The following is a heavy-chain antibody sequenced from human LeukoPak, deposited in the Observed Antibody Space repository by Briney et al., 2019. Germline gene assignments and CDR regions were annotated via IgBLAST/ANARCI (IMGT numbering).Heavy chain of an antibody. J-gene: IGHJ4*02. Sequence: SVKVSCKASGGTFTSYAISWVRQAPGQGLEWMGRIIPILGIANYAQKLQGRVTITADKSTSTAYMELSSLRAEDTAVYYCARALEYYYGSGGAYWGQGTLVTVSS. V-gene: IGHV1-69*04. CDR3: ARALEYYYGSGGAY. D-gene: IGHD3-10*01. CDR2: IIPILGIA. CDR1: GGTFTSYA.